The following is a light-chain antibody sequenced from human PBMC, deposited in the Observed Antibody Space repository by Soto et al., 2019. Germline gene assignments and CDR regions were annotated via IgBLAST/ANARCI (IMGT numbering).Light chain of an antibody. V-gene: IGKV3-15*01. CDR2: GAS. Sequence: EIVMTQSPATLSVSPGERATLSCRASQSVSSNLAWYQQKPGQAPRLLIYGASTRATGIPARFSGSGSGTEFTLTISSLQSEDFAVYHCQQYNNWPPWTFGPGTKVEIK. CDR1: QSVSSN. CDR3: QQYNNWPPWT. J-gene: IGKJ1*01.